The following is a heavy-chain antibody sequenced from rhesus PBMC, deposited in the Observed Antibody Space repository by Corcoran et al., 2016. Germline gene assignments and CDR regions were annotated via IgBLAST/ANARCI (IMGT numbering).Heavy chain of an antibody. D-gene: IGHD1-44*01. V-gene: IGHV4-147*01. CDR1: GGSLSSNY. CDR3: ARYNGGLDS. Sequence: QVQLQESGPGLVKPTETLSLTCAVSGGSLSSNYWTWLRQSPGKGLEWIGYIYGVSVSTSYNPSLKSRVTISTDTSKNQFSLKLSSVTAADTAVYYGARYNGGLDSWGQGVVVTVSS. J-gene: IGHJ6*01. CDR2: IYGVSVST.